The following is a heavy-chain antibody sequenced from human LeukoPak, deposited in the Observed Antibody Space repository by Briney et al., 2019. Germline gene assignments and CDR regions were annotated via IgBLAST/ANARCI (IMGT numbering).Heavy chain of an antibody. J-gene: IGHJ4*02. D-gene: IGHD3-3*01. CDR1: GGSISGYY. CDR3: ARVLGHWSGLEY. V-gene: IGHV4-59*01. CDR2: IYYTGST. Sequence: SETLSLTCTVSGGSISGYYWSWIRQPPGKGLEWIGYIYYTGSTNYNPSLKSRVSISVDASKNQLSLKLRSVTAADTAVYYCARVLGHWSGLEYWGQGTLVTVAS.